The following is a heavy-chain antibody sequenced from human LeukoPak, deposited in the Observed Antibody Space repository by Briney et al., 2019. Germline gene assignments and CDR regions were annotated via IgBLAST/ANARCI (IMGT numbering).Heavy chain of an antibody. CDR2: ISSSGNTI. D-gene: IGHD2-2*01. CDR1: GFTFSDYY. CDR3: ARGMKVRNYYYYYYYMDV. J-gene: IGHJ6*03. Sequence: MTGGSLRLSCAASGFTFSDYYMSWIRQAPGKGLGWVSYISSSGNTIYYTDSVKGRFTISRDNAKNSLYLQMNSLRAEDTAVYYCARGMKVRNYYYYYYYMDVWGKGTTVTVSS. V-gene: IGHV3-11*01.